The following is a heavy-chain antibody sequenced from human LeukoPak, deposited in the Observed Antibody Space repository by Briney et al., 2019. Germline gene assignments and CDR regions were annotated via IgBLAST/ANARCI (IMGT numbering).Heavy chain of an antibody. CDR2: IRYDGSNK. CDR3: AKGRERYFAGDY. J-gene: IGHJ4*02. CDR1: GFTFSSYG. V-gene: IGHV3-30*02. D-gene: IGHD3-9*01. Sequence: GGSVRLSCAASGFTFSSYGMHWVRQAPGKGLEWVAFIRYDGSNKYYADSVKGQFTISRDNSKNTLYLQMNSLRAEETAVYYCAKGRERYFAGDYWGQGTLVTVSS.